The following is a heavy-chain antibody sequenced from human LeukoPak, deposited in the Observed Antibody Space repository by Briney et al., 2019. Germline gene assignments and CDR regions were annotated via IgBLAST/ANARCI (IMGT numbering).Heavy chain of an antibody. CDR2: IYYSGST. J-gene: IGHJ4*02. Sequence: PSETLSLTCTVSGGSISSSSYYWGWIRQPPGKGLEWIGSIYYSGSTYYNPSLKSRVTISVDTSKNQFSLKLSSVTAADTAVYYCARDLRIAARPVDYWGQGTLVTVSS. CDR1: GGSISSSSYY. CDR3: ARDLRIAARPVDY. D-gene: IGHD6-6*01. V-gene: IGHV4-39*07.